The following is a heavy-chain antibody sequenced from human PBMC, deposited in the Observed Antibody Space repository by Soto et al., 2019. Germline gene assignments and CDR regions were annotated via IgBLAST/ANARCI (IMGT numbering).Heavy chain of an antibody. D-gene: IGHD4-17*01. CDR1: GFTFSSYG. CDR3: ARSDYIDYCDYDALDI. Sequence: QVQLVESGGGVVQPVRSLRLSCAASGFTFSSYGMHWVRQAPGKGLEWVAVIWDDGSNKYYADSVKGRFTISRDNSQNTLYLQMNSLRAEDTAVYYCARSDYIDYCDYDALDIWGQGTMVTVSS. V-gene: IGHV3-33*01. CDR2: IWDDGSNK. J-gene: IGHJ3*02.